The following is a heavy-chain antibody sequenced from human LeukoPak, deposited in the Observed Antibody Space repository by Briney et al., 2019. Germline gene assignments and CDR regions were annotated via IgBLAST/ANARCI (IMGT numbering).Heavy chain of an antibody. CDR3: ARLTADGRLYFVD. V-gene: IGHV3-53*01. D-gene: IGHD6-13*01. CDR1: GFTVNSNY. Sequence: GGSLRLSCAASGFTVNSNYLSWVRQAPGKRLEWVSTLYNTGNTYYANSVKGRFSTSRDNSKNTLFLQMNSLRAEDTAVYYCARLTADGRLYFVDWGPGTLVTVSS. CDR2: LYNTGNT. J-gene: IGHJ4*02.